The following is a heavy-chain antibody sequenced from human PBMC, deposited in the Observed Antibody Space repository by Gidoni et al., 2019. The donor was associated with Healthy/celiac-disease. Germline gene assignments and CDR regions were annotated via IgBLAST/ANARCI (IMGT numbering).Heavy chain of an antibody. J-gene: IGHJ6*02. V-gene: IGHV3-53*04. CDR2: IYSGGST. CDR3: ASSFYGSGSHPVPRTNYYYYYGMDV. D-gene: IGHD3-10*01. Sequence: EVQLVESGGGLVQPGGSLRLSCAASGFTVSSNYMSWVRQAPGKGLEWVSVIYSGGSTYYADSVKGRFTISRHNSKNTLYLQMNSLRAEDTAVYYCASSFYGSGSHPVPRTNYYYYYGMDVWGQGTTVTVSS. CDR1: GFTVSSNY.